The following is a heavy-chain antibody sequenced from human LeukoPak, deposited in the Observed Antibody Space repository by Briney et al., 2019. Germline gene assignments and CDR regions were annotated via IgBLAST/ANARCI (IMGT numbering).Heavy chain of an antibody. CDR1: GLTFSTYA. D-gene: IGHD3-3*01. CDR3: AKKSLWSGPFDY. V-gene: IGHV3-23*01. CDR2: ITASGGGS. J-gene: IGHJ4*02. Sequence: GGSLRLSCAASGLTFSTYAMSWVRQAPGKGLEWVSVITASGGGSYYAGSVKGRFTLSRDNSKNTLYLQMNSLRAEDTAVYYCAKKSLWSGPFDYWGQGTLLTVSS.